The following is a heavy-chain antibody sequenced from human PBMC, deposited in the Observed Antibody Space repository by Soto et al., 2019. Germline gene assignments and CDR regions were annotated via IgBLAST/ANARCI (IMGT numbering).Heavy chain of an antibody. D-gene: IGHD6-13*01. J-gene: IGHJ4*02. CDR1: GGTFSSYA. Sequence: QVQLVQSGAEVKKPGSSVKVSCKASGGTFSSYAISWVRQAPGQGLEWMGGIIPMFGTPNYAQRFEGRVTMTADESTSTAYMELSSLRSEDTAVYYCANLPDVVAARGGSFDSWGQGTLVTVSS. CDR3: ANLPDVVAARGGSFDS. CDR2: IIPMFGTP. V-gene: IGHV1-69*01.